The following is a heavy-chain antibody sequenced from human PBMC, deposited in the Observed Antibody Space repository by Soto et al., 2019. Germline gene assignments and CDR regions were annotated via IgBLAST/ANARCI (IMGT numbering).Heavy chain of an antibody. V-gene: IGHV1-18*01. CDR1: GYTFTSYD. CDR2: ISAYNGNT. Sequence: ASVKVSCTASGYTFTSYDINWVRQAPGQGLEWMGWISAYNGNTNYAQKLQGRVTMTTDTSTSTAYMELRSLRSDDTAVYYCARDFNWNDVFGPTGDAFDIWGQGTMVTVSS. D-gene: IGHD1-20*01. CDR3: ARDFNWNDVFGPTGDAFDI. J-gene: IGHJ3*02.